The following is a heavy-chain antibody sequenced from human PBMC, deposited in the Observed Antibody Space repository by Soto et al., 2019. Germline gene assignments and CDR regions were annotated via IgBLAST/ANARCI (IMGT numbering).Heavy chain of an antibody. CDR1: GGTFSSYA. J-gene: IGHJ6*02. Sequence: QVQLVQSGAEVKKPGSSVKVSCKASGGTFSSYAISWVRQAPGQGLEWMGGIIPISGTANYEQKFQGRVTNTADESTSTDYMELSSLRTEDTDVDYCAVERIAARREAGYYYYGMDVWGQGTMVTVSS. CDR3: AVERIAARREAGYYYYGMDV. V-gene: IGHV1-69*01. CDR2: IIPISGTA. D-gene: IGHD6-6*01.